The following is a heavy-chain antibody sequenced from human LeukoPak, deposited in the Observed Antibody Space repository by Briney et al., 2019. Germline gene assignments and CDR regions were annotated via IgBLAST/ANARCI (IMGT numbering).Heavy chain of an antibody. CDR3: AKSTPGPHCSGAGCPPTLTTFDS. D-gene: IGHD2-15*01. V-gene: IGHV3-53*01. Sequence: GGSLRLSCAASGFTVNSKYMSWVRQAPGKGLEWLSVMYSGGSAYYADSVRGRFTISRDNSKNTLYLQMSSLRADDTAVYYCAKSTPGPHCSGAGCPPTLTTFDSWGQGTLVTVSS. CDR2: MYSGGSA. CDR1: GFTVNSKY. J-gene: IGHJ4*02.